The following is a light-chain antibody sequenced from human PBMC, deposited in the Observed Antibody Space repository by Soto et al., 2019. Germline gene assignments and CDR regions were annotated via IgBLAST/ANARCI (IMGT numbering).Light chain of an antibody. Sequence: QSALTQPASVSGSPGQSITISCTGTSRDVGGYNYVSWYQQHPGKAPKLMIYDVSNRPSGVSNRFSGSKSGNTASLTIPGLQAEDEADYYCSSYTSSSLVFGGGTKLTVL. CDR3: SSYTSSSLV. CDR2: DVS. V-gene: IGLV2-14*01. CDR1: SRDVGGYNY. J-gene: IGLJ2*01.